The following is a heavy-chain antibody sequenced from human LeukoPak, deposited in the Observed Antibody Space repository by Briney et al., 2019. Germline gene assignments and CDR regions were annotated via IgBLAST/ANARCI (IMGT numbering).Heavy chain of an antibody. V-gene: IGHV1-8*03. CDR1: GYTFTSYD. Sequence: ASVKVSCKASGYTFTSYDINWVRQATGQGLEWMGWMNPSSGNTGYAQKFQGRVTITRNTSITTAYMELGSLRSEDTAVYYCARAPRYDFWSGYPYYFDYWGQGTLVTVSS. CDR2: MNPSSGNT. D-gene: IGHD3-3*01. CDR3: ARAPRYDFWSGYPYYFDY. J-gene: IGHJ4*02.